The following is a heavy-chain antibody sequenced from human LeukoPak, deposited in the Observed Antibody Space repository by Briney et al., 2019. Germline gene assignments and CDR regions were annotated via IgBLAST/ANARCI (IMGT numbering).Heavy chain of an antibody. CDR3: ARTRFLENRHFDY. CDR1: GYPFTSYY. V-gene: IGHV1-46*01. J-gene: IGHJ4*02. D-gene: IGHD3-3*01. CDR2: INPSGGST. Sequence: ASVKVSCKASGYPFTSYYMHWVRQAPGQGLEWMGIINPSGGSTSYAQKFQGRVTMTRDMSTSTVYMELSSLRSEDTAVYYCARTRFLENRHFDYWGQGTLVTVSS.